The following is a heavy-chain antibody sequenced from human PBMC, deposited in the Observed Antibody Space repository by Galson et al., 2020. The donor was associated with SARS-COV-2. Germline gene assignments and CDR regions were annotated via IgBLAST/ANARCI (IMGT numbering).Heavy chain of an antibody. CDR2: ISGSGART. CDR1: GFTFSSYA. CDR3: AKDPLFSIAAFASFFDF. V-gene: IGHV3-23*01. Sequence: GGSLRLSCAASGFTFSSYAMSWVRLTPGKGLEWVSAISGSGARTYYADSVKGRFTISRDNSKNTLYLQMNSLRPDDTASYYCAKDPLFSIAAFASFFDFWGQGTLVSVSS. J-gene: IGHJ4*02. D-gene: IGHD6-13*01.